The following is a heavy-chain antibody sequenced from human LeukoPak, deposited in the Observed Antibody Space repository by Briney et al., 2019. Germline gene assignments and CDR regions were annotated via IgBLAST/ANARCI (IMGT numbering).Heavy chain of an antibody. J-gene: IGHJ6*03. Sequence: ASVKVSCKASGGTFISYAISWVRQAPGQGLEWMGGIISIFGTANYAQKFQGRVTITADESTSTAYMELSSLRSEDTAVYYCARGTKAARRRDNYYYMDVWGKGTTVTVSS. CDR2: IISIFGTA. D-gene: IGHD6-6*01. CDR1: GGTFISYA. V-gene: IGHV1-69*13. CDR3: ARGTKAARRRDNYYYMDV.